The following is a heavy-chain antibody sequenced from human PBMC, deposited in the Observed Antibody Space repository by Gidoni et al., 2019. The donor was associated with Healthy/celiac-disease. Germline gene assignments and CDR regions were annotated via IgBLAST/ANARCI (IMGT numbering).Heavy chain of an antibody. D-gene: IGHD3-22*01. J-gene: IGHJ4*02. V-gene: IGHV3-33*01. Sequence: YGMHWVRQAPGKGLEWVAVIWYDGSNKYYADSVKGRFTISRDNSKNTLYLQMNSLRAEDTAVYYCAREGGDYYDSSGYSQFDYWGQGTLVTVSS. CDR1: YG. CDR3: AREGGDYYDSSGYSQFDY. CDR2: IWYDGSNK.